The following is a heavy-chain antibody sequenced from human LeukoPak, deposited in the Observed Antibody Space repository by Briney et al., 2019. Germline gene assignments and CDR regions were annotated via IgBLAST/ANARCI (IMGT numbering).Heavy chain of an antibody. CDR1: GFTFSNNA. CDR3: ASRSSIWSGYQDTLYYFDS. V-gene: IGHV3-23*01. Sequence: PGGSLRLSCAASGFTFSNNAMIWVRQAPGKGLQWVSSLIGSDGSTYYADFVKGRFTISGDNSKNTLYLQMNSLRAEDTAIYYCASRSSIWSGYQDTLYYFDSWGQGTLVTVSS. D-gene: IGHD3-3*01. CDR2: LIGSDGST. J-gene: IGHJ4*02.